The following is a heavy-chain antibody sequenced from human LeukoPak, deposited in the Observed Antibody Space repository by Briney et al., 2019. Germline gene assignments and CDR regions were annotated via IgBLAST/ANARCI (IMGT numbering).Heavy chain of an antibody. CDR3: ARGRQNYGDYPY. J-gene: IGHJ4*02. Sequence: GGSLRLSCAASGFTFSSYWMHWVRQAPGKGLVWVSRINTDGSITDYADSVKGRFTTSGDNFKNTVYLQMNSLRAEDTAVYYCARGRQNYGDYPYWGQGTLVTVSS. D-gene: IGHD4-17*01. CDR1: GFTFSSYW. CDR2: INTDGSIT. V-gene: IGHV3-74*01.